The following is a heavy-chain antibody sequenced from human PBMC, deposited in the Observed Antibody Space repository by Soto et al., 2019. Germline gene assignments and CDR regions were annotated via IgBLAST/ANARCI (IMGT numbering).Heavy chain of an antibody. D-gene: IGHD4-17*01. Sequence: ELQLVESGGGLVQPGGSLRFSCAASGFSVSINYVNWVRQAPGKGLEWVSVIYSGGTTHYADSVKGRFTISRDTSKNTLYLQMNSLRVEDTAVYYCAGDSTDGDFVDAFDVWGQGTMVTVSS. V-gene: IGHV3-66*01. J-gene: IGHJ3*01. CDR2: IYSGGTT. CDR3: AGDSTDGDFVDAFDV. CDR1: GFSVSINY.